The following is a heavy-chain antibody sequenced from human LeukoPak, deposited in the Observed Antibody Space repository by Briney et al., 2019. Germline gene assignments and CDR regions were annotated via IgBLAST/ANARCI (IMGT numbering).Heavy chain of an antibody. V-gene: IGHV3-49*04. J-gene: IGHJ4*02. D-gene: IGHD6-13*01. Sequence: GGSLRLSCTASGFTFGDYTMSWVRQAPGKGLEWVGFIRSKAYGGTSEYAASVKGRFTISRDDSKSIAFLQMNSLKTEDTAVYYCTTTDSIAAGDTIDYWGQGTLVTVSS. CDR2: IRSKAYGGTS. CDR1: GFTFGDYT. CDR3: TTTDSIAAGDTIDY.